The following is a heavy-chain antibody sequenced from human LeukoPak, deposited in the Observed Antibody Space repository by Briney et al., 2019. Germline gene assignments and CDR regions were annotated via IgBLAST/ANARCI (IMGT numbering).Heavy chain of an antibody. CDR2: IYYSGTT. CDR3: ARDKGQYGSGTPGFTWFDP. CDR1: GGSISNYY. D-gene: IGHD3-10*01. V-gene: IGHV4-59*01. J-gene: IGHJ5*02. Sequence: SETLSLTCTVSGGSISNYYWNWIRQPPGKGLELIGYIYYSGTTNYNPSLKSRVSMSVDTSKNQFSLKLSSVTAADTAVYYCARDKGQYGSGTPGFTWFDPWGQGTLVTVSS.